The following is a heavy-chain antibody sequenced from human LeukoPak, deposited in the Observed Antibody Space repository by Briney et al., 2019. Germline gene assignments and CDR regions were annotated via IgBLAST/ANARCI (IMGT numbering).Heavy chain of an antibody. CDR3: AKGYYYDSSGYSFDY. CDR1: GFTFDDYA. V-gene: IGHV3-9*01. J-gene: IGHJ4*02. CDR2: ISWNSGSI. D-gene: IGHD3-22*01. Sequence: GRSQRLSCAASGFTFDDYAMHWVRQAPGKGLEWVSGISWNSGSIGYADSVKGRFTISRDNAKNSLYLQMNSLRAEDTALYYCAKGYYYDSSGYSFDYWGQGTLVTVSS.